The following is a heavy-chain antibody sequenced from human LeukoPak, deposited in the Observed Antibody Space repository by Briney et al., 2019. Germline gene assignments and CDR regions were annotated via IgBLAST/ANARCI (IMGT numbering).Heavy chain of an antibody. V-gene: IGHV3-23*01. CDR2: ISGTGGGT. D-gene: IGHD6-13*01. J-gene: IGHJ4*02. CDR1: GFTFSSYA. Sequence: GGSLRLSCAASGFTFSSYAMSWVRQAPGKGLECVSAISGTGGGTYYADSVRGRFTISRDNSKNTLYLQMNSLRAEDTAIYYCARIATSSWTDYWGPGTLVTVSS. CDR3: ARIATSSWTDY.